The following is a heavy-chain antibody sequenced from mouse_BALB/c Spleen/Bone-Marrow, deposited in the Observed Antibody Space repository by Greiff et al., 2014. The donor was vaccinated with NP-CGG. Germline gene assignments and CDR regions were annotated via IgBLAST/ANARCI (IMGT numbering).Heavy chain of an antibody. J-gene: IGHJ3*01. CDR3: ARDDSWGFAY. D-gene: IGHD2-4*01. V-gene: IGHV14-3*02. CDR2: IDPANGNT. CDR1: GFNIKDTY. Sequence: DVQLVESGAELVKPGASVKLSCTASGFNIKDTYMHWVKQRPEQGLEWIGRIDPANGNTKYDPKFQGKATITADTSSNTAYLQLSSLTSEDTAVYYCARDDSWGFAYWGQGTLVTVSA.